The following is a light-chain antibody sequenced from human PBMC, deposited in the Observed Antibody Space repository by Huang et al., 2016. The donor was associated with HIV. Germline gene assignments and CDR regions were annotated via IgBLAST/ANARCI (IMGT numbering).Light chain of an antibody. Sequence: EIVLTQSPGTLSLSPGERATLSCRASQSISSSSLDWYLQKPGQAPTLLIHGASTRATDIPDRFSGSGSGTDFTLTISRLEPEDFAVYYCHQYGSPPFTFGPGTKVDIK. CDR3: HQYGSPPFT. V-gene: IGKV3-20*01. CDR1: QSISSSS. J-gene: IGKJ3*01. CDR2: GAS.